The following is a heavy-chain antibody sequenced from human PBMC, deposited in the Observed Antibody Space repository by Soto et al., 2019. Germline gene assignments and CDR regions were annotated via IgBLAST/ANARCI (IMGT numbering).Heavy chain of an antibody. V-gene: IGHV1-24*01. Sequence: ASAQVSCKVSGYTLTELSMHWVRQAPGKGLEWMGGFDPEDGETIYAQKFQGRVTMTEDTSTDTAYMELSSLRSEDTAVYYCAKRLEGPSGYYSEDYWGQGTLVTVSS. J-gene: IGHJ4*02. D-gene: IGHD3-9*01. CDR1: GYTLTELS. CDR3: AKRLEGPSGYYSEDY. CDR2: FDPEDGET.